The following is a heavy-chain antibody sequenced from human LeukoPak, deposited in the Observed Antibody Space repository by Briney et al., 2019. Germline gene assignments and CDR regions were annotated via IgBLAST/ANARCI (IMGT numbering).Heavy chain of an antibody. Sequence: ASVKVSXKASGGTFSSYAISWVRQAPGQGLEWMGGIIPIFGTANYAQKFQGRVTITTDESTSTAYMELSSLRSEDTAVYYCARGLYDSSGLDYWGQGTLVTVSS. CDR1: GGTFSSYA. CDR2: IIPIFGTA. V-gene: IGHV1-69*05. J-gene: IGHJ4*02. CDR3: ARGLYDSSGLDY. D-gene: IGHD3-22*01.